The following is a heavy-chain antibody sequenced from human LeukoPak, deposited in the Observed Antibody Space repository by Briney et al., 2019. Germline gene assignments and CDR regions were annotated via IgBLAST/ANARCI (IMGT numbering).Heavy chain of an antibody. V-gene: IGHV4-39*07. CDR2: IYYSGST. D-gene: IGHD1-14*01. J-gene: IGHJ4*02. Sequence: SETLSLTCTVSGGSISSSSYYWGWIRQPPGKGLEWIGSIYYSGSTNYNPSLKSRVTISVDTSKNQFSLKLSTVTAADTAVYYCARGRVRTFDYWGQGTLVTVSS. CDR3: ARGRVRTFDY. CDR1: GGSISSSSYY.